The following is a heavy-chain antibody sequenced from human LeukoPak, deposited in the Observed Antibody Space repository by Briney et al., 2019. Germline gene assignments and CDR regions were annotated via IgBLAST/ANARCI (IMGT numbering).Heavy chain of an antibody. CDR3: ARVYQGVAIFDGIDY. J-gene: IGHJ4*02. V-gene: IGHV3-21*01. CDR2: ISRSSSYI. D-gene: IGHD3-3*01. Sequence: GGSLRLSCVASGFTFSSYSMSWVRQAPGKGLEWVSSISRSSSYINYADSLKGRFTISRDNAKNSVYLQMNSLRAEDTAVYYCARVYQGVAIFDGIDYWGQGTLVTVSS. CDR1: GFTFSSYS.